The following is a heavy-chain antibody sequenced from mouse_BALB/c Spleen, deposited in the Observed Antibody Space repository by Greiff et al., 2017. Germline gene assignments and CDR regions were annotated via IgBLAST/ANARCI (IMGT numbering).Heavy chain of an antibody. CDR1: GDSITSGY. D-gene: IGHD1-1*01. J-gene: IGHJ1*01. CDR3: ARYGYYGSSYWYFDV. Sequence: EVKLVESGPSLVKPSQTLSLTCSVTGDSITSGYWNWIRKFPGNKLEYMGYISYSGSTYYNPSLKSRISITRDTSKNQYYLQLNSVTTEDTATYYCARYGYYGSSYWYFDVWGAGTTVTVSS. V-gene: IGHV3-8*02. CDR2: ISYSGST.